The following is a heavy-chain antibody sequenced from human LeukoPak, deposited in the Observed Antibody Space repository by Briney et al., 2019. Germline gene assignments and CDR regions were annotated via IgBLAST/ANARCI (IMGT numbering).Heavy chain of an antibody. D-gene: IGHD1-1*01. CDR1: GFTFGNHW. CDR3: TKDRVWNSFDS. J-gene: IGHJ4*02. Sequence: GGSLRLSCAASGFTFGNHWMNWVRQAPGKGLVWVSRINTDGSSTTYADSVKGRFTISRDNAKNTLYLQMNSLKNEDTAVYYCTKDRVWNSFDSWGQGTLVTVSS. CDR2: INTDGSST. V-gene: IGHV3-74*01.